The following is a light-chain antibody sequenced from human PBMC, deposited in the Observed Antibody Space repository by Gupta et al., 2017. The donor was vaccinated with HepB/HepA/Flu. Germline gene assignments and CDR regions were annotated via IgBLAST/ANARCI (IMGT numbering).Light chain of an antibody. J-gene: IGLJ3*02. Sequence: QSALTQPASVSGSPGQSITISCTGTSSDVGNYNYVSWYQQHPGKVPKRMIYDVSNRPSGVSNRFSGSKSGNTASLTISGLQAEDEADYYCSSYTTSSTFVFGGGTKLTVL. CDR1: SSDVGNYNY. CDR3: SSYTTSSTFV. CDR2: DVS. V-gene: IGLV2-14*03.